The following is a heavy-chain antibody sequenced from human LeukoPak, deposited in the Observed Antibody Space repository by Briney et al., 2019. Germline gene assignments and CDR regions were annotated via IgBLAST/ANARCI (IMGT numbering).Heavy chain of an antibody. CDR2: ISSNGGST. CDR3: AKAGDSSGWYPAAPYYYYYMDV. D-gene: IGHD6-19*01. J-gene: IGHJ6*03. V-gene: IGHV3-64*01. CDR1: GFTFSSYA. Sequence: GGSLRLSCAASGFTFSSYAMHWVRQAPGKGLEYVSAISSNGGSTYYANSVKGRFTISRDNSKNTLYLQMNSLRAEDTAVYYCAKAGDSSGWYPAAPYYYYYMDVWGKGTTVTVSS.